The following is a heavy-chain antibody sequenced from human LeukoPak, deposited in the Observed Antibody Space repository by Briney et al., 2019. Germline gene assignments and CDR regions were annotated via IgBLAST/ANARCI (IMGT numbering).Heavy chain of an antibody. D-gene: IGHD2-2*01. J-gene: IGHJ5*02. CDR2: TYYRSKWYN. CDR1: GDSVPSSNAA. CDR3: AREGSSNFDA. V-gene: IGHV6-1*01. Sequence: SQTLSLTCAISGDSVPSSNAAWNWIRQSPSRGLEWLGRTYYRSKWYNDYALSVRSRKTINPDTSKNHFSLQPNSATPEDTAVYYCAREGSSNFDAWGPGTLVTVSS.